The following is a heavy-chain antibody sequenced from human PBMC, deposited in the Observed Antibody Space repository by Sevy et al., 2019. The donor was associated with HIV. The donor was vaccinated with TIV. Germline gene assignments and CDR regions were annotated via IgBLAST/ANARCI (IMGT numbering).Heavy chain of an antibody. V-gene: IGHV3-64*02. CDR1: GFTFSSYA. Sequence: GGSLRLSCAASGFTFSSYAMHWVRQAPGKGLEYVSAISSNGGSTYYADSVKGRFTISRDNSTNTLYLQMGSLRAEDLAVYYCARGTQRGLPFYYYGMDVWGLGTTVTVSS. CDR2: ISSNGGST. CDR3: ARGTQRGLPFYYYGMDV. J-gene: IGHJ6*02. D-gene: IGHD3-10*01.